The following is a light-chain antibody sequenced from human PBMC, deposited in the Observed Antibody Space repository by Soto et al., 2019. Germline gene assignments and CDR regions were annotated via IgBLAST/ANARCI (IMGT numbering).Light chain of an antibody. CDR2: KAS. CDR3: QQYNSYSWT. J-gene: IGKJ1*01. CDR1: QGISSW. V-gene: IGKV1-5*03. Sequence: DIQMTQSPSSVSASVGDSVTITCPASQGISSWLAWYQQKPGRAPKLLIYKASSLEGGVPSRFSGSGSGTEFTLTISSLQPDDFATYFCQQYNSYSWTCGKGTKGDIK.